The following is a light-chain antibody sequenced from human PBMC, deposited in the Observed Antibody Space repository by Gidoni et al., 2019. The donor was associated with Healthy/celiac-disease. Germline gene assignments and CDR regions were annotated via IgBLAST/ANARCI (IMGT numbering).Light chain of an antibody. CDR3: MQALQTPRT. CDR1: QSLLHSNGYNY. J-gene: IGKJ4*01. CDR2: LGS. V-gene: IGKV2-28*01. Sequence: LPVTPGEPASISCRSSQSLLHSNGYNYLDWYLQKPGQSPQLLIYLGSNRASGVPDRFSGSGSGTDFTLKISRVEAEDVGVYYCMQALQTPRTFGGGTKVESK.